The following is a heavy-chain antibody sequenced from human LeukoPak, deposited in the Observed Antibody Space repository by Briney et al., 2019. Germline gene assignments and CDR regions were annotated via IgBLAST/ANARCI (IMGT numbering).Heavy chain of an antibody. D-gene: IGHD6-13*01. CDR1: GYTFTGYY. CDR2: INPNSGGT. CDR3: ARERYSSSWSPSSFDY. Sequence: ASVKVSCKASGYTFTGYYMHWVRQAPGQGLEWMGWINPNSGGTNYAQKFQGRVTMTRDTSISTAYMELSRLRSDDTAVCYCARERYSSSWSPSSFDYWGQGTLVTVSS. V-gene: IGHV1-2*02. J-gene: IGHJ4*02.